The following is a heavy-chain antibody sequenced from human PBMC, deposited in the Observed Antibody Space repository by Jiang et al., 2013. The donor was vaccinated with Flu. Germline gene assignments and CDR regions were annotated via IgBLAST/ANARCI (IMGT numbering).Heavy chain of an antibody. Sequence: GAEVKKPGASVKVSCKASGYTFTGYYMHWVRQAPGQGLEWMGWINPNSGGTNYAQKFQGRVTMTRDTSISTAYMELSRLRSDDTAVYYCARDTTPYSTSPFDYWGQGTLVTVSS. CDR1: GYTFTGYY. J-gene: IGHJ4*02. D-gene: IGHD6-6*01. CDR3: ARDTTPYSTSPFDY. CDR2: INPNSGGT. V-gene: IGHV1-2*02.